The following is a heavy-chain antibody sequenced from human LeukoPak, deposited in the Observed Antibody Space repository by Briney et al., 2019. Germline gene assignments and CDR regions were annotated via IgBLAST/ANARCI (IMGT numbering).Heavy chain of an antibody. CDR3: ARVGGYDYVWGSYRPPSNFDY. CDR1: GGSFSGYY. Sequence: KPSETLSLTCAVYGGSFSGYYWSWIRQPPGKGLERIGEINHSGSTNYNPSLKSRVTISVDTSKNQFSLKLSSVTAADTAVYYCARVGGYDYVWGSYRPPSNFDYWGQGTLVTVSS. V-gene: IGHV4-34*01. J-gene: IGHJ4*02. CDR2: INHSGST. D-gene: IGHD3-16*02.